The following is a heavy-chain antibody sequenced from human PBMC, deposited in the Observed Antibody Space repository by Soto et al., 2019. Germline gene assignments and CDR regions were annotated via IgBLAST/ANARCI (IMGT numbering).Heavy chain of an antibody. CDR2: INYNGIDT. CDR1: GFIFSSSD. V-gene: IGHV3-21*06. J-gene: IGHJ4*02. CDR3: ARKSTSEISGYDYFEY. Sequence: EGQLVESGGGLVEPGGSLRIYCAASGFIFSSSDMKWVRQDPGKGLEYVSAINYNGIDTFYAEPAKGRFTISRDNAKNSLYLQMNSLTAEHTAVYFCARKSTSEISGYDYFEYWGQGTLVIVSS. D-gene: IGHD3-22*01.